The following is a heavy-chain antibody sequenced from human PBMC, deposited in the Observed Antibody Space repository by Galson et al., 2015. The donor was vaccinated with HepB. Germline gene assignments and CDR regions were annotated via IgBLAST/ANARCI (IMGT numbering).Heavy chain of an antibody. D-gene: IGHD3-22*01. CDR3: TTGPPDTMIVGQDY. CDR1: GFTFSIYE. J-gene: IGHJ4*02. CDR2: ISGENT. V-gene: IGHV3-23*01. Sequence: SLRLSCAASGFTFSIYEMGWVRQAPGRGLEWVSSISGENTRYAHPVKGRFTISRDNSKNTLYLHMNSLKTEDTAVYYCTTGPPDTMIVGQDYWGQGTLVTVSS.